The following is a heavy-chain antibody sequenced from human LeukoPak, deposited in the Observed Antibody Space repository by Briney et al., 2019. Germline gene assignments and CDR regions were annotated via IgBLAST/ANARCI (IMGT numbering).Heavy chain of an antibody. CDR2: IYGSGST. Sequence: PSETLSLTCTVSGGSISSSYWSWIRQPPRKGLVWIGYIYGSGSTNYNPSLKSRVTISVDTSKNLFSLKLSSVTAADTAVYYCARLQYTGSYYPDYWGQGILVTVSS. D-gene: IGHD1-26*01. J-gene: IGHJ4*02. V-gene: IGHV4-59*08. CDR1: GGSISSSY. CDR3: ARLQYTGSYYPDY.